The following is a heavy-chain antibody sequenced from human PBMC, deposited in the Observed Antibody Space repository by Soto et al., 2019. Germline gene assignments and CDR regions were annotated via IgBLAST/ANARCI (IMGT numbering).Heavy chain of an antibody. CDR1: GCNFSSYG. CDR3: TREARRGWSTFSYGMEV. CDR2: MSAYTGNT. Sequence: ASVKVSCKASGCNFSSYGMCWVRQASGQGLERMGWMSAYTGNTNYAQKIQGRVTMTKEPTTRTTYMELRSLTADDTAGYYCTREARRGWSTFSYGMEVWGQGTPVTVSS. D-gene: IGHD6-19*01. J-gene: IGHJ6*02. V-gene: IGHV1-18*01.